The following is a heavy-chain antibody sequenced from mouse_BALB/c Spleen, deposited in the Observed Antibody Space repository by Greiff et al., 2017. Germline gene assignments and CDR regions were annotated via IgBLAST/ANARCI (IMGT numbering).Heavy chain of an antibody. V-gene: IGHV1S135*01. J-gene: IGHJ4*01. CDR2: IDPYNGGT. CDR1: GYSFTGYN. Sequence: EVKLQESGPELGKPGASVKISCKASGYSFTGYNMYWVKQSHRKSLEWIGYIDPYNGGTSYNQKSKGKATLTVDKSSSTAYMHLNSLTSEDSAIYYCARGGTGDYYAMDYWGQGTSVTVSS. D-gene: IGHD3-3*01. CDR3: ARGGTGDYYAMDY.